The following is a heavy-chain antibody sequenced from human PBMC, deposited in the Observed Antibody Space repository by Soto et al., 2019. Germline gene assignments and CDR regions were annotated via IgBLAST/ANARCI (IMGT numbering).Heavy chain of an antibody. D-gene: IGHD3-9*01. CDR2: ISGSGGST. CDR1: GFTFSSYA. J-gene: IGHJ4*02. CDR3: AKEADTYYDILTGYYKPPGTEFDY. Sequence: PGGSLRLSCAASGFTFSSYAMSWVRQPPGKGLEWVSAISGSGGSTYYADSVKGRFTISRDNSKNTLYLQMNSLRAEDTAVYYCAKEADTYYDILTGYYKPPGTEFDYWGQGTLVTVSS. V-gene: IGHV3-23*01.